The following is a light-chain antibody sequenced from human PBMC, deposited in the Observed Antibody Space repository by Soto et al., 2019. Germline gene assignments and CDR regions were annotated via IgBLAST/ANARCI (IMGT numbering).Light chain of an antibody. CDR1: QTISSW. CDR3: QQYNTYST. J-gene: IGKJ5*01. V-gene: IGKV1-5*03. Sequence: DIQMTQSPSTLSGSVGGRVTITFRASQTISSWLAWYQQKPGKAPKLLIYKASTLKSGVPSRFSGSGSGTEFTLTISSLQPDDFATYYCQQYNTYSTFGQGTRLEIK. CDR2: KAS.